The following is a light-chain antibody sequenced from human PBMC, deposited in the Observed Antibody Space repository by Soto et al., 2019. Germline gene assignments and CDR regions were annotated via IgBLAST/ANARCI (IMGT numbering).Light chain of an antibody. V-gene: IGLV2-14*01. CDR2: DVN. Sequence: QSALTQPASVSGSPVQSITISCTGTSSDVGGYNFVSWYQQHPGKAPELMIYDVNNRPSGVSNRFSGSKSDNTASLTISGLQSEDEADYYCSSYTDSSTLVVFGGGTKVTVL. CDR3: SSYTDSSTLVV. J-gene: IGLJ2*01. CDR1: SSDVGGYNF.